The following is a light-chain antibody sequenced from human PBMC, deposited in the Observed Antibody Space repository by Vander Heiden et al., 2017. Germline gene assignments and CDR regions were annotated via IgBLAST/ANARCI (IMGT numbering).Light chain of an antibody. V-gene: IGKV1-9*01. CDR1: QGISSY. CDR3: QQLNSYPPYT. Sequence: IQLTQSPSSLSASVGDRVTITCRASQGISSYLAWYQQKPGKAPKLLIYAASTLQSGVPSRFSGSGYGTDFTLTISSRQPEDFAAYYCQQLNSYPPYTFGQGTKLEIK. CDR2: AAS. J-gene: IGKJ2*01.